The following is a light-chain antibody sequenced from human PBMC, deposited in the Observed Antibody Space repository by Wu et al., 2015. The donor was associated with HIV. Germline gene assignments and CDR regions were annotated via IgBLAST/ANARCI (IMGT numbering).Light chain of an antibody. CDR2: GAS. CDR1: QGVNNN. J-gene: IGKJ1*01. CDR3: QQYNDWPRT. V-gene: IGKV3-15*01. Sequence: EIVLTQSPATLSVSPGERAILSCRASQGVNNNLGWYQHKTGQAPRLLIYGASNRATGIPARFSGSGSGTEFTLTISSLQSEDLAVYYCQQYNDWPRTFGQGTKVEIK.